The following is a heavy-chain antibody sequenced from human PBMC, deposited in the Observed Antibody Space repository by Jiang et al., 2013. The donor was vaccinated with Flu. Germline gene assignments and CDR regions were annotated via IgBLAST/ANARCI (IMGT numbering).Heavy chain of an antibody. CDR3: AHGRADIVVVPAAADAFDI. CDR1: GFSLSTSGVG. D-gene: IGHD2-2*01. Sequence: KPTQTLTLTRTFSGFSLSTSGVGVGWIRQPPGKALEWLALIYWNDDKRYSPSLKSRLTITKDTSKNQVVLTMTNMDPVDTATYYCAHGRADIVVVPAAADAFDIWAKGQWSPSLQ. CDR2: IYWNDDK. V-gene: IGHV2-5*01. J-gene: IGHJ3*02.